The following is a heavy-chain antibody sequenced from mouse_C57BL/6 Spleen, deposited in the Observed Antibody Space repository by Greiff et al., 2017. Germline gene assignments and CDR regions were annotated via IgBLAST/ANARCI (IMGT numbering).Heavy chain of an antibody. CDR3: ARPLKGSLRYFDV. CDR2: INPSNGGT. Sequence: QVQLQQPGTELVKPGASVKLSCKASGYTFTSYWMHWVKQRPGQGLEWIGNINPSNGGTNYNEKFKSKATLTVDKSSSTAYMQLSSLTSEDSAVYYWARPLKGSLRYFDVWGTGTTVTVSS. V-gene: IGHV1-53*01. D-gene: IGHD6-1*01. CDR1: GYTFTSYW. J-gene: IGHJ1*03.